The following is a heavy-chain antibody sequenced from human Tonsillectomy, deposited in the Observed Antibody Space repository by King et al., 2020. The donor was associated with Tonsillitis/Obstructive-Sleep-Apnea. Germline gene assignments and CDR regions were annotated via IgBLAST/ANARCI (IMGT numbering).Heavy chain of an antibody. D-gene: IGHD4-17*01. J-gene: IGHJ4*02. V-gene: IGHV4-34*01. CDR3: ARGSFTYGDQYPTYFDY. CDR2: INHSGST. CDR1: GGSFSGYY. Sequence: VQLQQWGAGLLKPSETLSLTCAVYGGSFSGYYWSWIRQPPGKGLEWIGEINHSGSTNHNPSLKSRVTISVDTSKNQFSLKLSSVTAADTAVYYCARGSFTYGDQYPTYFDYWGQGTLVTVSS.